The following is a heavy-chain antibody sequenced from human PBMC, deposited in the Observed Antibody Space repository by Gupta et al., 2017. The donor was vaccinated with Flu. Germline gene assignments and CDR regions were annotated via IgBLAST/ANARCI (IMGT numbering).Heavy chain of an antibody. CDR2: IYYSGST. CDR3: ARHATGYVGTRGAPFDY. V-gene: IGHV4-39*01. D-gene: IGHD1-1*01. J-gene: IGHJ4*02. Sequence: QLQLQESGPGLVKPSETLSLTCTVSGGSISSSSYYWGWIRQPPGKGLEWIGSIYYSGSTYYNPSLKSRVTISVDTSKNQFSLKLSSVTAADTAVYYCARHATGYVGTRGAPFDYWGQGTLVTVSS. CDR1: GGSISSSSYY.